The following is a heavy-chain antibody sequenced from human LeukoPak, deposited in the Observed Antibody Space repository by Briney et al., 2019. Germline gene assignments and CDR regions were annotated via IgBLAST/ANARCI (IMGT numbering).Heavy chain of an antibody. V-gene: IGHV3-23*01. Sequence: PGGSLRLSCAASGFTFSSYAMSWVRQAPGKGLEWVSAISGSGGSTYYADSVKGRFTISRDNSKNTLYLQMNSLRAEDTAVYYCAISHSGSYDRFDYWGQGTLVTVSS. D-gene: IGHD1-26*01. CDR1: GFTFSSYA. J-gene: IGHJ4*02. CDR3: AISHSGSYDRFDY. CDR2: ISGSGGST.